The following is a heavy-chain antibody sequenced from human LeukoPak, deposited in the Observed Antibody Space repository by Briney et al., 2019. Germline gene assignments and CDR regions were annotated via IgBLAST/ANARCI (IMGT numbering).Heavy chain of an antibody. V-gene: IGHV4-34*01. CDR1: GGSFSGYY. J-gene: IGHJ5*02. D-gene: IGHD4-17*01. CDR2: INHSGST. Sequence: PSETLSLTCAVYGGSFSGYYWSWIRQPPGKGLEWIGEINHSGSTNYNPSLKSRVTISVDTSKNQFSLKLSSVTAADTAVYYCARSYGDYALGWFDPWGQGTLVTASS. CDR3: ARSYGDYALGWFDP.